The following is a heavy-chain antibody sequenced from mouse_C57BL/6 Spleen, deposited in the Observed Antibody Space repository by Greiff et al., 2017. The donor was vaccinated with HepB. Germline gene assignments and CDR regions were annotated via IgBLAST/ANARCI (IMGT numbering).Heavy chain of an antibody. V-gene: IGHV1-52*01. Sequence: QVHVQQPGAELVRPGSSVKLSCKASGYTFTSYWMHWVKQRPIQGLEWIGNIDPSDSDTHYNQKFKDKATVTVDKSSSTAYMQLSSLTSEDSAVYYWARTNGRGLAWFAYWGQGTLVTVSA. CDR3: ARTNGRGLAWFAY. CDR1: GYTFTSYW. CDR2: IDPSDSDT. J-gene: IGHJ3*01. D-gene: IGHD1-3*01.